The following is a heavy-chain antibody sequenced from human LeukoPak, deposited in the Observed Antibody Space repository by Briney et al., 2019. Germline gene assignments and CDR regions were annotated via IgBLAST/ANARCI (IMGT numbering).Heavy chain of an antibody. D-gene: IGHD4-11*01. CDR1: GGSISTSNW. CDR2: IFHSGST. CDR3: ARSGDDYSHYGEGNWFDP. V-gene: IGHV4-4*02. Sequence: SGTLSLTCAVSGGSISTSNWWTWVRQPPGKGLEWIGEIFHSGSTNYNPSLKSRVTISLDKSKNQFSLILTSVTAADTAVYYCARSGDDYSHYGEGNWFDPWGQGTLVTVSS. J-gene: IGHJ5*02.